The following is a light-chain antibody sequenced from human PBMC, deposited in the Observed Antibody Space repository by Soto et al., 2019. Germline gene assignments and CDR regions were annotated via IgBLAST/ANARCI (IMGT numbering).Light chain of an antibody. Sequence: QSVLTQPASVSGSPGQSIAISCTGTSSDVGGYKYVSWYQQHPGKAPKLMIYDVSHRPSGVSDRFSGSKSGNTASLTISGLQSEDEADYYSSSYTSSSSYVFGTGTKLTV. CDR3: SSYTSSSSYV. CDR2: DVS. CDR1: SSDVGGYKY. J-gene: IGLJ1*01. V-gene: IGLV2-14*03.